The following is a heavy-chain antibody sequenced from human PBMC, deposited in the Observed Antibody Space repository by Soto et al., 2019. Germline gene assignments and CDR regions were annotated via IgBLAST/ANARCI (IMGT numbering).Heavy chain of an antibody. CDR1: GYAFTSYY. V-gene: IGHV1-46*03. CDR3: AADPANEENDAFDI. CDR2: IDPSGAYT. J-gene: IGHJ3*02. Sequence: ASVKVSCKASGYAFTSYYMHCVIQAPGQGLEWMGIIDPSGAYTNYAQKFQGRVTMTRDTSTSTVYMELSSLRSEDTAVYFCAADPANEENDAFDIWRQRTIVTVS. D-gene: IGHD1-1*01.